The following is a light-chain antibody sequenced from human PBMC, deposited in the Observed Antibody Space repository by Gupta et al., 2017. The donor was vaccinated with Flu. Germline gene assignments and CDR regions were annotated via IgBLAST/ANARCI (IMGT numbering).Light chain of an antibody. CDR3: QQYNSYPLT. Sequence: DIQMTQSPSTLSASVGDRVTITCRASQSISSWLAWYQQKPGKAPKLLIYKASSLESGVPSRFSGSGSGTELTLTISSLQPDDFATYYCQQYNSYPLTFSGGTKVEIK. CDR1: QSISSW. V-gene: IGKV1-5*03. CDR2: KAS. J-gene: IGKJ4*01.